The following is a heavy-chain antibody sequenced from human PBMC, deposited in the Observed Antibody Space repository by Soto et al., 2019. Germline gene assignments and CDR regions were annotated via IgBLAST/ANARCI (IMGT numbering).Heavy chain of an antibody. J-gene: IGHJ6*03. Sequence: SETLSLTCTVSGGSISSYDWSWIRQPPGKGLEWIGYIYYSGSTNYNPSLKSRVTISVDTSKNQFSLKLSSVTAADTAVYYCASASYYYGSGSHYYMDVWGKGTTVTVSS. CDR3: ASASYYYGSGSHYYMDV. D-gene: IGHD3-10*01. V-gene: IGHV4-59*01. CDR1: GGSISSYD. CDR2: IYYSGST.